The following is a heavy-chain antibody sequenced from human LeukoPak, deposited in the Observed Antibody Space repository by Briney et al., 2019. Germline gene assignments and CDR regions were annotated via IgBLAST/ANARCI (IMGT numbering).Heavy chain of an antibody. D-gene: IGHD3-22*01. J-gene: IGHJ4*02. Sequence: GGSLRLSCAVSGITLSNYGMSWVRQAPGKGVEWVAGISDSGGRTNYADSVKGRFTISRDNPKNTLYLQINSLRAEDTAVYFCAKRGVVIRVILVGFHKEAYYFDSWGQGALVTASS. V-gene: IGHV3-23*01. CDR2: ISDSGGRT. CDR1: GITLSNYG. CDR3: AKRGVVIRVILVGFHKEAYYFDS.